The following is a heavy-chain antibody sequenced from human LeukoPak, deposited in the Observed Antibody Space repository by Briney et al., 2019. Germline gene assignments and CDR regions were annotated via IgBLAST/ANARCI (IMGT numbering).Heavy chain of an antibody. V-gene: IGHV4-4*07. CDR2: IYSSGST. CDR3: ARTPIYYFDNSGYYN. Sequence: PSETLSLTCTVSGGSINNYYWSWIRQPAGKGLEWIGLIYSSGSTSHNPSLKSRVTMSVDTSKRQFSLRLSSVTAADTAVYYCARTPIYYFDNSGYYNWGQGTLVTVSS. CDR1: GGSINNYY. J-gene: IGHJ4*02. D-gene: IGHD3-22*01.